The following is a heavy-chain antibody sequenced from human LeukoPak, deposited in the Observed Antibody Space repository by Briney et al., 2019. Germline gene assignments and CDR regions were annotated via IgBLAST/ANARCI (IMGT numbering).Heavy chain of an antibody. D-gene: IGHD6-19*01. CDR1: GGSISSYY. CDR3: ARGHIGVAGIFDY. J-gene: IGHJ4*02. V-gene: IGHV4-59*01. CDR2: IYYSGST. Sequence: SETLSLTCTVSGGSISSYYWSWIRQPPGKGLEWIGYIYYSGSTNYNPSLKSRVIISVDTSKNQFSLKLSSVTAADTAVYYCARGHIGVAGIFDYWGQGTLVTVSS.